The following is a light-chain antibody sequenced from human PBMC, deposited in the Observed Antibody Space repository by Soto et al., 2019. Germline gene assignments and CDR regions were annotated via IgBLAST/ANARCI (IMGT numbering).Light chain of an antibody. J-gene: IGKJ4*01. Sequence: EIVLTQSPGTLSLSPGERATLSCRASQSVNSAYVAWYQKKPGLPPRLLMYGTSNRVTGIPDRFSGSGSVRDFTLSISRLEPEDFAVYYCQHYGSSSTFGGGTKVEIK. CDR1: QSVNSAY. V-gene: IGKV3-20*01. CDR3: QHYGSSST. CDR2: GTS.